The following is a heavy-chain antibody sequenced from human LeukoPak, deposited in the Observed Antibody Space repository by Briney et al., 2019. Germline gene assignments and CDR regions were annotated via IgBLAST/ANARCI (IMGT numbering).Heavy chain of an antibody. CDR1: GGTFSSYT. D-gene: IGHD3-16*01. Sequence: SVKVSYKASGGTFSSYTISWVRQAPGQGLERMGGIIPIFGTANYAQKFQGRVTITTDESTSTAYMELSSLRSEDTAVYYCARGSLGGYYYYYMDVWGKGTTVTVSS. V-gene: IGHV1-69*05. J-gene: IGHJ6*03. CDR2: IIPIFGTA. CDR3: ARGSLGGYYYYYMDV.